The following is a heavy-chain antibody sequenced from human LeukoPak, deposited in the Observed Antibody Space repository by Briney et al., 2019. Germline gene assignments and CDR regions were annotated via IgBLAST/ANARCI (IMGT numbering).Heavy chain of an antibody. CDR2: FSYSGST. J-gene: IGHJ3*02. V-gene: IGHV4-59*01. CDR3: ARDHPVADWAPDI. D-gene: IGHD3-9*01. CDR1: GDSITSYN. Sequence: SETLSLTCTVSGDSITSYNWNWIRQPPGKGLEWIGYFSYSGSTNYNPSLKSRVTISVDTSKNQFSLKLTSVTAADTAVYFCARDHPVADWAPDIWGRGTMVTVSS.